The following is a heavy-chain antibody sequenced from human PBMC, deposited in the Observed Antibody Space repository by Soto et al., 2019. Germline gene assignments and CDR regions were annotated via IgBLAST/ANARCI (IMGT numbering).Heavy chain of an antibody. D-gene: IGHD6-13*01. CDR3: ARVDISTLDY. CDR2: IIPIFGTA. J-gene: IGHJ4*02. CDR1: RRTFSIYY. Sequence: SGKVSCNAARRTFSIYYTRWVRQAPGKGLEWMGGIIPIFGTANYAQKFQGRVTITADESTSTAYMELSSLRSEDTAVYHCARVDISTLDYWGQGTLVTVSS. V-gene: IGHV1-69*13.